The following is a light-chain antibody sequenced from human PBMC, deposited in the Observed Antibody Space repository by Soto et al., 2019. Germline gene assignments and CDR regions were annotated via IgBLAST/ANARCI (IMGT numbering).Light chain of an antibody. V-gene: IGKV1-5*01. CDR1: QSISSC. CDR2: AYS. J-gene: IGKJ4*02. Sequence: IQMTQSPSTLSGSVGDRVSITCRASQSISSCLAWYQPKPGKXTKIMISAYSNLESGVPSRFRGSGSGKEFTLTIRSLQPDDFATYYCQQYDRYATRTFGGGTKVDIK. CDR3: QQYDRYATRT.